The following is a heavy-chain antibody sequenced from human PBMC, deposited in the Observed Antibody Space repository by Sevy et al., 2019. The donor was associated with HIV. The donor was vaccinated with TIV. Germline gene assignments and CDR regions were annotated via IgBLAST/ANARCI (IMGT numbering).Heavy chain of an antibody. J-gene: IGHJ4*02. CDR3: AREAPREPLDY. V-gene: IGHV4-38-2*02. Sequence: SETLSLTCTVSGYSISSGYYWGWIRQPPGMGLEWIGSIYHSGSTYCNPSLKSRVTISVDSSKNQFSLKLSSVTAADTAVYYCAREAPREPLDYWGQGTLVTVSS. CDR2: IYHSGST. CDR1: GYSISSGYY.